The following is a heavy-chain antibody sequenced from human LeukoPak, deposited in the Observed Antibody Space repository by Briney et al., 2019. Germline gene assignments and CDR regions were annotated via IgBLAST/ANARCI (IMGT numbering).Heavy chain of an antibody. CDR1: GGSFSGYF. CDR2: INHSGST. J-gene: IGHJ5*02. D-gene: IGHD5-12*01. V-gene: IGHV4-34*01. CDR3: ARGRDIVATIIWFDP. Sequence: PSETLSLTCAVYGGSFSGYFWSWIRQPPGKGLEWIGEINHSGSTNYNPSLKSRVTISVDSSKNHFSLKLSSVTAADTAVYYCARGRDIVATIIWFDPWGQGTLVTVSS.